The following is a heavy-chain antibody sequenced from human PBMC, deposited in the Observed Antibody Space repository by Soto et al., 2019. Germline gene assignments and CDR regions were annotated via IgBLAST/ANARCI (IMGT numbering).Heavy chain of an antibody. CDR2: IWYDGSNK. D-gene: IGHD3-22*01. CDR3: ARDYDSSGYSRYYFDY. Sequence: PGGSLRLSCAASGFTFSSYGMHWVRQAPGKGLEWVAVIWYDGSNKYYADSVKGRFTISRDNSKNTLYLQMNSLRAEDTVVYYCARDYDSSGYSRYYFDYWGQGTLVTVSS. V-gene: IGHV3-33*01. CDR1: GFTFSSYG. J-gene: IGHJ4*02.